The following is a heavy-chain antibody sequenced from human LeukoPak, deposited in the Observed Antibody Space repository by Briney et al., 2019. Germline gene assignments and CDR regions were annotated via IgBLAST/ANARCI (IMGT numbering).Heavy chain of an antibody. J-gene: IGHJ5*02. CDR1: GYTFTDYG. D-gene: IGHD3-3*01. CDR3: ARVGVAYYDFWSGPQGWFDP. V-gene: IGHV1-18*03. CDR2: SSSYNGKT. Sequence: ASVKVSCKTFGYTFTDYGITWVRQAPGQGLEWMGWSSSYNGKTNYVQKFQGRVAMTADASTNTAYMELRSLRSDDMAVYYCARVGVAYYDFWSGPQGWFDPWGQGTLVTVSS.